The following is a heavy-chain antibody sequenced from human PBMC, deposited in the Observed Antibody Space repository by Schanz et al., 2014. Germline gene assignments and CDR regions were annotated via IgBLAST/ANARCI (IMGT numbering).Heavy chain of an antibody. J-gene: IGHJ6*03. CDR1: GFTFSSYN. D-gene: IGHD6-19*01. Sequence: EVQLVESGGGLAQPGGSLRLSCAASGFTFSSYNMNWVRQAPGKGLEWVAHISPNGVTIYYADSVKGRFTISRDNPKKTLYLQMNSLRAEDTAVYYCARDHQWLARYYMDVWGKGTTVTVSS. CDR3: ARDHQWLARYYMDV. V-gene: IGHV3-48*01. CDR2: ISPNGVTI.